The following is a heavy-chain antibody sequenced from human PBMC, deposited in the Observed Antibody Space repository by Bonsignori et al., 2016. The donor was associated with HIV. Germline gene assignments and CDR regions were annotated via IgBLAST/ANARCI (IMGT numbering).Heavy chain of an antibody. J-gene: IGHJ4*02. CDR3: ARGGTMVRGGFDY. Sequence: WIRQPPGKGLEWVANIKQDGSEKYYVDSVKGRFTISRDNAKNSLYLQMNSLRAEDTAVYYCARGGTMVRGGFDYWGQGTLVTVSS. CDR2: IKQDGSEK. V-gene: IGHV3-7*03. D-gene: IGHD3-10*01.